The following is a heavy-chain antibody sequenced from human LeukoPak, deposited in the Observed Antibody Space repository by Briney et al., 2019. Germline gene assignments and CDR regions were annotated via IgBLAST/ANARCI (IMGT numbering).Heavy chain of an antibody. CDR3: AKSDYSSGYYYGIGY. J-gene: IGHJ4*02. CDR2: ISAGGGSST. D-gene: IGHD3-22*01. Sequence: GGTLRLSCAASGFSFSSYGMSWVRQAPGKGLEWVSGISAGGGSSTYYTDSVKGRFTISRDNSKNTLYLQMNSVGAEDTALYYCAKSDYSSGYYYGIGYWGQGTLVTVSS. V-gene: IGHV3-23*01. CDR1: GFSFSSYG.